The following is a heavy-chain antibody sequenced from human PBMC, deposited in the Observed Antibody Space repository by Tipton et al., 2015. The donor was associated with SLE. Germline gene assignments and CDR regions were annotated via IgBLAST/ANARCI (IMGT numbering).Heavy chain of an antibody. CDR3: ARDHYYDSSGPAYYFDY. J-gene: IGHJ4*02. Sequence: QSGAEVKKPGASVKVSCKASGYTFTSYYMHWVRQAPGQGLEWMGIINPSGGSTSYAQKFQGRVTMTRDTSTSTAYMELSSLRSEDTAVYYCARDHYYDSSGPAYYFDYWGQGTLVTVSS. V-gene: IGHV1-46*01. CDR2: INPSGGST. D-gene: IGHD3-22*01. CDR1: GYTFTSYY.